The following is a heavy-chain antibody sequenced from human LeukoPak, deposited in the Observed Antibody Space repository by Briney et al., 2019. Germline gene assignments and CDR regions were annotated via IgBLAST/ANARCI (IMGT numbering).Heavy chain of an antibody. J-gene: IGHJ4*02. V-gene: IGHV1-2*02. D-gene: IGHD2-2*01. Sequence: GASVKVSCKASGYTFTGYHMHWVRQAPGQGLEWMGWINPNSGGTNYAQKFQGRVTMTRDTSTNTAYMELSRLRSDDTAIYYCARESIIPAARGDYWGQGTLVTVSS. CDR1: GYTFTGYH. CDR3: ARESIIPAARGDY. CDR2: INPNSGGT.